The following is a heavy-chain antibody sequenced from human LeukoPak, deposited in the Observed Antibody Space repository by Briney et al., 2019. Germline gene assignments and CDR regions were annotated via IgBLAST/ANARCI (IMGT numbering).Heavy chain of an antibody. D-gene: IGHD5/OR15-5a*01. CDR3: ARAGPGLYELYYYYMDV. CDR1: GFTFSSYA. V-gene: IGHV3-30-3*01. J-gene: IGHJ6*03. Sequence: GRSLRLSCAASGFTFSSYAMHWVRQAPGKGLEWVAVISYDGSNKYYADSVKGRFTISRDNSKNTLYLQMNSLRAEDTAVYYCARAGPGLYELYYYYMDVWGKGTTVTVSS. CDR2: ISYDGSNK.